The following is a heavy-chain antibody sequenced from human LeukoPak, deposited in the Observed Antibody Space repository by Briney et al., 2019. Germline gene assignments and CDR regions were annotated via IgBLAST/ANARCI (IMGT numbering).Heavy chain of an antibody. V-gene: IGHV4-61*02. Sequence: SETLSLTCTVSGASISIGSFYWTWIRQPAGKGLEWIVRIYTSGSTYYSPSLKSRVTISVDTSKNQFSLKLSSVTAADTAVYYCAREGDSGYCSGGSCYGWRNLDYWGQGTLVTVSS. CDR2: IYTSGST. CDR3: AREGDSGYCSGGSCYGWRNLDY. CDR1: GASISIGSFY. D-gene: IGHD2-15*01. J-gene: IGHJ4*02.